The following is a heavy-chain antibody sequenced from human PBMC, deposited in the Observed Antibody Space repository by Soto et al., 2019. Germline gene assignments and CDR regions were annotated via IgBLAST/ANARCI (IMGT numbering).Heavy chain of an antibody. V-gene: IGHV4-4*02. CDR3: ARRRRGYSGYGYPTR. Sequence: QVQLQESGPGLVKPSGTLSLTCAVSGGSISSSNWWSWVRQPPGKGLEWIGEIYHSGSTNYNPSLKSRVTLXXDXAXXQFSLKLSSVTAADTAVYYCARRRRGYSGYGYPTRWGQGTLVTVSS. J-gene: IGHJ4*02. CDR2: IYHSGST. D-gene: IGHD5-12*01. CDR1: GGSISSSNW.